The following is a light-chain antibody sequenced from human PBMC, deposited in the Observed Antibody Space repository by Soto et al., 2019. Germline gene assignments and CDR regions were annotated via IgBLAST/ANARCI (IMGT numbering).Light chain of an antibody. J-gene: IGKJ2*01. V-gene: IGKV1-5*03. Sequence: DLQMTQSPATLSASVGDRVTITCRASQSISKCLAWYQQKPGKAPKLLIHKESTLQIGVPSRFSGSGSGTEFTLTISSLQPSDFATYFCQQYSTSPYTFGQGTKLDI. CDR2: KES. CDR3: QQYSTSPYT. CDR1: QSISKC.